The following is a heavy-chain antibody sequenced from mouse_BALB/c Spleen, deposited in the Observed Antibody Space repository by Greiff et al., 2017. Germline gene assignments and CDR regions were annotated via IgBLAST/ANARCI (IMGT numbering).Heavy chain of an antibody. J-gene: IGHJ3*01. CDR1: GYTFTSYW. D-gene: IGHD3-3*01. CDR2: INPSNGRT. CDR3: SRSGAGTWFAY. Sequence: VQLQQPGAELVKPGASVKLSCKASGYTFTSYWMHWVKQRPGQGLEWIGEINPSNGRTNYNEKFKSKATLTVDKSSSTAYMQLSSLTSEDSAVYYCSRSGAGTWFAYWGQGTLVTVSA. V-gene: IGHV1S81*02.